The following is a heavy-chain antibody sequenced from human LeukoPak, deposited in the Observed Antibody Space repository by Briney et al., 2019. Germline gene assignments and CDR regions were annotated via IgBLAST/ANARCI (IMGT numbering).Heavy chain of an antibody. CDR3: ARDQVAATSAHNFDY. CDR1: GYTFTGYY. J-gene: IGHJ4*02. D-gene: IGHD1-26*01. V-gene: IGHV1-2*02. Sequence: ASVKVSCKASGYTFTGYYLHWVRQAPGQGLEWMGWINPHSGVTTFPQKFQGRVTMTMDTSISTTYMELNRLRSDDTAVYYCARDQVAATSAHNFDYWGLGTLVTVSS. CDR2: INPHSGVT.